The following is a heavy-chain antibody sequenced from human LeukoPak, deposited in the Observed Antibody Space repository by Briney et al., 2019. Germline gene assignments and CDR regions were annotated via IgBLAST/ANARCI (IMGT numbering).Heavy chain of an antibody. Sequence: PGESLKISCKGSGYSFTSYWIGWVRQMPGKGLEWMGIIYPGDSDSRYSPSFQGQVTISADKSISTAYPQWSSLKASDTAMYYCARTIAAAAGYNWFDPWGQGTLVTVSS. CDR3: ARTIAAAAGYNWFDP. CDR1: GYSFTSYW. CDR2: IYPGDSDS. V-gene: IGHV5-51*01. D-gene: IGHD6-13*01. J-gene: IGHJ5*02.